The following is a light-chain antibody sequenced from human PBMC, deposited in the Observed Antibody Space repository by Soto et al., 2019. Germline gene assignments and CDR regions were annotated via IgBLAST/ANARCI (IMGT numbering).Light chain of an antibody. V-gene: IGLV2-14*03. CDR1: SSDVGGSKY. Sequence: QSALTQPASVSGSPGQSITISCTGTSSDVGGSKYVSWYQQHPGQAPKLMIYDVSNRPSGISDRFSGSKSGYTASLTISGLQTEDDADYYCSSYGGSSSALSVFGTGTKRTVL. J-gene: IGLJ1*01. CDR2: DVS. CDR3: SSYGGSSSALSV.